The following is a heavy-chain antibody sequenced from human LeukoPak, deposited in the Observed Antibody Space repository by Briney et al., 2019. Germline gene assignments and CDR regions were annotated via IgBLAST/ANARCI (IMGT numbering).Heavy chain of an antibody. CDR1: GYTFSSYY. V-gene: IGHV1-46*01. J-gene: IGHJ4*02. CDR2: INPSDGST. Sequence: ASVKVYCKASGYTFSSYYMHWVRLAPGQGLEWMGIINPSDGSTSYARKFRGRVTMTRDPSTSTVYMELSSLRSEDTAVYYCARDGARSPDWGQGTLVAVSS. D-gene: IGHD3-16*01. CDR3: ARDGARSPD.